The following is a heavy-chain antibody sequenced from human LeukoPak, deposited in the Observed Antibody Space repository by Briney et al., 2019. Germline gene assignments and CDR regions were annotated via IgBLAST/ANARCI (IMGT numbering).Heavy chain of an antibody. V-gene: IGHV3-21*01. Sequence: GGSLRLSCAASGFTFSSYSMNWVRQAPGKGLKWVSSISSSSSYIYYADSVKGRFTISRDNAKNSLYLQMNSLRAEDTAVYYCARDSSTLSYYYYMDVWGKGTTVTVSS. CDR3: ARDSSTLSYYYYMDV. CDR1: GFTFSSYS. D-gene: IGHD2-2*01. CDR2: ISSSSSYI. J-gene: IGHJ6*03.